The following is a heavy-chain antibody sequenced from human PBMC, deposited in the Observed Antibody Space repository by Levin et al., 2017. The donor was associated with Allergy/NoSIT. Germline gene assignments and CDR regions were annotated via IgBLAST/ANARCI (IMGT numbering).Heavy chain of an antibody. D-gene: IGHD5-18*01. J-gene: IGHJ4*02. CDR2: IYYSGST. Sequence: SQTLSLTCTVSGGSISSSYWSWIRPPPGKGLEWIGYIYYSGSTKYNPSLKSRVTISVDTSKNQFSLTLSSGTAADTAVYYCARAKSGYSYYYFDYWGQGTLVTVSS. CDR3: ARAKSGYSYYYFDY. CDR1: GGSISSSY. V-gene: IGHV4-59*01.